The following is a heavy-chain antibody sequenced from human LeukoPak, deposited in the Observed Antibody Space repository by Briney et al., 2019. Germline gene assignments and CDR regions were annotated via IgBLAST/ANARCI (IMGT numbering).Heavy chain of an antibody. V-gene: IGHV4-59*12. CDR3: ARGPVATGAFDI. CDR1: GASISSYH. J-gene: IGHJ3*02. CDR2: IYDSGST. D-gene: IGHD2-15*01. Sequence: SETLSLTCTVSGASISSYHWSWIRQPPGKGLEWIGYIYDSGSTNYNPSLKSRVTISVDTSKNQFSLKLSSVTAADTAVYYCARGPVATGAFDIWGQGTMVTVSS.